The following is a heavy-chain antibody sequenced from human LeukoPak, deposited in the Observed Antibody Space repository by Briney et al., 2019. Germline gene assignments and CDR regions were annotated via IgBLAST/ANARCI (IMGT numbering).Heavy chain of an antibody. D-gene: IGHD1-26*01. CDR2: IIPVFGTA. CDR1: GGTFSSYA. Sequence: SVKVSCKASGGTFSSYAISWVRQAPGQGLEWMGGIIPVFGTANYAQKFQGRVTITTDESTSTAYMELSSLRSEDTAVYYCARDSGSYLYFDYWGQGTLVTVSS. J-gene: IGHJ4*02. V-gene: IGHV1-69*05. CDR3: ARDSGSYLYFDY.